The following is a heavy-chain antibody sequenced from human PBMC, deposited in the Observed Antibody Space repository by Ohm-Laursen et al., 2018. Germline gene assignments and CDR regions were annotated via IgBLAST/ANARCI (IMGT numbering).Heavy chain of an antibody. CDR2: ISSSGNT. J-gene: IGHJ4*02. CDR1: GGSVSTYY. D-gene: IGHD3-22*01. Sequence: PGTLSLTCTVSGGSVSTYYWNWIRQPAGKGLEWIGRISSSGNTNYNPSLKSRVTMSVDTSKNQFSLKLSSSTDADTAVYYCAREGKSDDSTGYFLGHWGPGTLVTVSS. V-gene: IGHV4-4*07. CDR3: AREGKSDDSTGYFLGH.